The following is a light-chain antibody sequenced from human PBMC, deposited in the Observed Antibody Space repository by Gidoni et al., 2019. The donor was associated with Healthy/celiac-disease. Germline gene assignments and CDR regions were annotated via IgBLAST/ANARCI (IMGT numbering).Light chain of an antibody. CDR1: SSNIGAGYD. CDR3: QSYDSSLSGFYV. V-gene: IGLV1-40*01. CDR2: GNS. J-gene: IGLJ1*01. Sequence: QSVLTQPPSVSGAPGQRVTISCTGSSSNIGAGYDVHWYQPLPGTAHKLLIYGNSNRPSGVPDRFSGSKSGTSASLAITGLQAEDEADYYCQSYDSSLSGFYVFGTGTKVTVL.